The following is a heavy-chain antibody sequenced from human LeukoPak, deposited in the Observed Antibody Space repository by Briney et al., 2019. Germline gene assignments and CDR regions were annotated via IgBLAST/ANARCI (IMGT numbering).Heavy chain of an antibody. CDR3: ARGLYSSSWFTHDDAFDI. CDR2: IYYSGST. CDR1: GGSISSYY. J-gene: IGHJ3*02. Sequence: SETLSLTCTVSGGSISSYYWSWIRQPPGKGLEWIGYIYYSGSTNYSPSLKSRVTVSVDTSKNQFSLKLSSVTAADTAVYYCARGLYSSSWFTHDDAFDIWGQGTMVTVSS. V-gene: IGHV4-59*01. D-gene: IGHD6-13*01.